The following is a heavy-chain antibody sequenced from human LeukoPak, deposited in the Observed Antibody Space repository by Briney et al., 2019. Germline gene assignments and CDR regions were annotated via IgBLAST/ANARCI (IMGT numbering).Heavy chain of an antibody. CDR3: ARDDVMVYYYDSSGYYSVALSY. D-gene: IGHD3-22*01. J-gene: IGHJ4*02. CDR1: GFTFSSYG. Sequence: GGSLRLSCAASGFTFSSYGMHWVRQAPGKGLEWVAVIWYNGSNKYYADSVKGRFTISRDNSKNTLYLQMNSLRAEDTAVYYCARDDVMVYYYDSSGYYSVALSYWGQGTLVTVSS. V-gene: IGHV3-33*01. CDR2: IWYNGSNK.